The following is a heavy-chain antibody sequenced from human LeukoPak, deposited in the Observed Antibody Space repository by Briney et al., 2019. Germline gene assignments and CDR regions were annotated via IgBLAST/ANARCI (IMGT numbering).Heavy chain of an antibody. Sequence: PGGSLRLSCVASGFTFSSFWMSWVRQAPGKGLEWVANIKQDESEKYYVDSVKGRFTISRDNAKHSMYLQMDSLRADDTAVYYCASDRLHSPYWGQGTLVTVSS. CDR1: GFTFSSFW. CDR3: ASDRLHSPY. V-gene: IGHV3-7*01. CDR2: IKQDESEK. D-gene: IGHD5-18*01. J-gene: IGHJ4*02.